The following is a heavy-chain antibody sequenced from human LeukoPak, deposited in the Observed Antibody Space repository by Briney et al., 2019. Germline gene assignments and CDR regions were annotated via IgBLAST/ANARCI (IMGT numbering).Heavy chain of an antibody. D-gene: IGHD6-13*01. Sequence: GGSLRLSCAASGFTVSSYAMSWVRQAPGKGLEGVSAISGSGVSTYYAESVKVRFTISRDNSKNTLYLQMNSLSAEDTAVYYCATYSSSWYCFDYWGQGTLVTVSS. CDR1: GFTVSSYA. J-gene: IGHJ4*02. V-gene: IGHV3-23*01. CDR3: ATYSSSWYCFDY. CDR2: ISGSGVST.